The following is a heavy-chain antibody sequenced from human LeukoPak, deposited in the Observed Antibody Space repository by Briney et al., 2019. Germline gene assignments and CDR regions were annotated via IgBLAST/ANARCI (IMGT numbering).Heavy chain of an antibody. J-gene: IGHJ4*02. D-gene: IGHD1-26*01. CDR2: IWYDGSNR. CDR3: AREVGATGGFDY. V-gene: IGHV3-33*01. CDR1: GFTFSNCG. Sequence: GRSLRLSCAASGFTFSNCGMHWVRQAPGKGLEWVAVIWYDGSNRYYADSVKGRFTVSRDNSKNTLYLQMNSLRAEDTAVYYCAREVGATGGFDYWGQGTLVTVSS.